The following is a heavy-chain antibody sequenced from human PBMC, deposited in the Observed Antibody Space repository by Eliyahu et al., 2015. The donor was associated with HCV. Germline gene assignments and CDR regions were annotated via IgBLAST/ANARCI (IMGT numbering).Heavy chain of an antibody. D-gene: IGHD1-14*01. Sequence: WIGEINHSGSTNYNPSLKSRVTISVDTSKNQFSLKLTSVTAADTAVYYCARADGISDYWGQGTLVTVSS. CDR3: ARADGISDY. J-gene: IGHJ4*02. V-gene: IGHV4-34*01. CDR2: INHSGST.